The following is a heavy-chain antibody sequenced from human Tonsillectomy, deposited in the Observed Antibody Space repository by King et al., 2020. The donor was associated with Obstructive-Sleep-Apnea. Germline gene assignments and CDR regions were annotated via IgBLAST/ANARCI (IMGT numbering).Heavy chain of an antibody. V-gene: IGHV3-15*01. Sequence: VQLVESGGGLVKPGGSLRLSCAASGSTFSNAWMSWGRQAPGKGLEWGGRIKSKTDGGTTDYAAPVKGRFTISRDDSKNTLYLQMNSLKTEDTAVYYCTTDGTYFDWLLPHDAFDIWGQGTMVTVSS. CDR3: TTDGTYFDWLLPHDAFDI. CDR2: IKSKTDGGTT. D-gene: IGHD3-9*01. J-gene: IGHJ3*02. CDR1: GSTFSNAW.